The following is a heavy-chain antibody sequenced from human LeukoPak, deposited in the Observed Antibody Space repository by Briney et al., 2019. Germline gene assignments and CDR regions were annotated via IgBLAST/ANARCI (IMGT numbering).Heavy chain of an antibody. J-gene: IGHJ4*02. CDR1: GGSFSGYY. CDR2: INHSGST. D-gene: IGHD4-17*01. CDR3: ARVYGDYVGNDY. V-gene: IGHV4-34*01. Sequence: SETLSLTCAVYGGSFSGYYWSWMRQPPGKGLEWIGEINHSGSTNYNPSLKSRVTISVDTSKNQFSLQLSSVTAADTAVYYCARVYGDYVGNDYWGQGTLVTVSS.